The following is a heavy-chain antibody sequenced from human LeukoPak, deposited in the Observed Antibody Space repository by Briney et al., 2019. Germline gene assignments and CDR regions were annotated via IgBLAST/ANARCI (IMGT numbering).Heavy chain of an antibody. CDR2: INPNTGGT. CDR1: GYTFTGHY. J-gene: IGHJ4*02. V-gene: IGHV1-2*02. CDR3: AREGAPGYCSSSSCYTIGY. D-gene: IGHD2-2*02. Sequence: ASVKVSCKASGYTFTGHYMHWMRQAPGQGIEWMGWINPNTGGTNYAQKFQGRVTMTRDTSISTAYMELSRLRSDDAAVYYCAREGAPGYCSSSSCYTIGYWGQGTLVTVSS.